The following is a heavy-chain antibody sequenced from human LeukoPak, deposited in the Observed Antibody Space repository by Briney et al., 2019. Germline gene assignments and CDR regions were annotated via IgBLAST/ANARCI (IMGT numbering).Heavy chain of an antibody. CDR2: MNPNSGNT. CDR1: GYTFSYD. CDR3: ARGAYSGSSEYFDY. D-gene: IGHD1-26*01. Sequence: GASVKVSCKASGYTFSYDINWVRQATGQGLEWMGWMNPNSGNTGYAQKFQGRVTMTRNTSISTAYMELSSLRSEDTAVYYCARGAYSGSSEYFDYWGQGTLVTVSS. V-gene: IGHV1-8*01. J-gene: IGHJ4*02.